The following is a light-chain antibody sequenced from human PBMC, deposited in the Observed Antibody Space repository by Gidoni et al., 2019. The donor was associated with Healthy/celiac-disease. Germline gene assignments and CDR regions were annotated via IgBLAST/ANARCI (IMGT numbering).Light chain of an antibody. CDR2: AAS. CDR1: QSISSY. CDR3: QQSYSTPR. Sequence: DIHMTQSPSSLSASVGDRVTIPCRASQSISSYLTWYQQKPGKAPKLLIYAASSLQSGVPSRFSGSGSGTDFTLTISSLQPEDFATYYCQQSYSTPRFGQGTRLEIK. V-gene: IGKV1-39*01. J-gene: IGKJ5*01.